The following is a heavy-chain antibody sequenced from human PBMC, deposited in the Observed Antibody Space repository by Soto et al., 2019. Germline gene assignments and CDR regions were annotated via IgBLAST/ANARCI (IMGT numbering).Heavy chain of an antibody. J-gene: IGHJ3*02. CDR2: INHSGST. CDR3: AREQILRSSDAFDI. D-gene: IGHD2-15*01. V-gene: IGHV4-34*01. Sequence: SETLSLTCAVYGGSFSGYYWSWIRQPPGKGLEWIGEINHSGSTNYNPSLKSRVTISVDTSKNQFSLKLSSVTAADTAVYYCAREQILRSSDAFDIWGQGTMVTVSS. CDR1: GGSFSGYY.